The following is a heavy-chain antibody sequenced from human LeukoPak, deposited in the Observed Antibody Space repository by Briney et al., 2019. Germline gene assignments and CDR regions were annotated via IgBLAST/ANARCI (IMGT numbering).Heavy chain of an antibody. V-gene: IGHV3-74*01. J-gene: IGHJ4*02. CDR2: INTDGSST. CDR3: ARDDWRMTYCDSGGKGY. CDR1: GFTFSSYW. D-gene: IGHD3-22*01. Sequence: PGGSLRLSCAASGFTFSSYWMHWVRQAPGKGLVWVSRINTDGSSTSYADSVKGRFTISRDNARNTLYLQMNSLRAEDTAVYYCARDDWRMTYCDSGGKGYWGQGTLVTVSS.